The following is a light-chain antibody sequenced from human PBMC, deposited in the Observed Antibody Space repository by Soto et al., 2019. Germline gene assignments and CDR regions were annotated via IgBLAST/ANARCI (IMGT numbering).Light chain of an antibody. V-gene: IGLV2-14*01. J-gene: IGLJ1*01. CDR2: EVS. CDR3: ISYTSSSTSYV. CDR1: SSDVGGYNY. Sequence: QSALTQPASVSGSPGQSITISCTGTSSDVGGYNYVSWYQQHPGKAPKLMIYEVSNRPSGVSNRFSGSKSGNTASLTISGLQAEDEADYYCISYTSSSTSYVFGTGTKVTV.